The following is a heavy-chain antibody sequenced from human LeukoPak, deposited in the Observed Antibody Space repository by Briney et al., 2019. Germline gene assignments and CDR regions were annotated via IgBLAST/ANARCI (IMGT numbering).Heavy chain of an antibody. J-gene: IGHJ4*02. D-gene: IGHD3-22*01. CDR2: IYYSGST. V-gene: IGHV4-39*01. Sequence: SETLSLTCTVSGGSISSSSYYWRWIRQPPGKGLEWIGSIYYSGSTYYNPSLKSRVTISVDTSKNQFSLKLSSVTAADTAVYYCARLGSTGYYDSSGSRRAALDYWGQGTLVTVSS. CDR1: GGSISSSSYY. CDR3: ARLGSTGYYDSSGSRRAALDY.